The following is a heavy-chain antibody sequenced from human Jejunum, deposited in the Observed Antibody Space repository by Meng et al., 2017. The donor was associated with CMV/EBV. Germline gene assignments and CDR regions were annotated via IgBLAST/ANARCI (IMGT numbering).Heavy chain of an antibody. CDR2: IYHTGGT. Sequence: SCGSISTGNAWWSWVRQPPGKGLEWIWEIYHTGGTNYNPSLKNRVTISLDKSTNHFSLKLSSVTAADTAVYYCARADYHDSSGYLVSWGQGLLVTVSS. V-gene: IGHV4-4*02. J-gene: IGHJ5*02. CDR3: ARADYHDSSGYLVS. D-gene: IGHD3-22*01. CDR1: CGSISTGNAW.